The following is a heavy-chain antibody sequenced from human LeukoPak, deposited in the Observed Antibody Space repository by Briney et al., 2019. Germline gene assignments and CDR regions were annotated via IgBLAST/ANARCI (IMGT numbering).Heavy chain of an antibody. J-gene: IGHJ4*02. D-gene: IGHD3-16*01. CDR3: ARAGTVMLLDY. V-gene: IGHV1-2*02. CDR1: GHTFSDYY. CDR2: INPKNGDT. Sequence: GASVKVSCKSSGHTFSDYYLHWVRQAPGQGLEWMAWINPKNGDTNYAQKFQGRVSMTRDTSISTAYMELSRLRSDDTAVYYCARAGTVMLLDYWGQGTLVTVSS.